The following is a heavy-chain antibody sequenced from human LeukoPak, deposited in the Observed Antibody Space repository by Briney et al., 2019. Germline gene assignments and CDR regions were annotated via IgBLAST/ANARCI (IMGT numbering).Heavy chain of an antibody. Sequence: GGSLRLSCAASGFTFSSYAMHWVRQAPGKGLEWVAVISYDGSNKYYADSVKGRFTISRDNSKNTLYLQMNSLRAEDTAVYYCANPAPYILTGYYADYWGQGTLVTVSS. V-gene: IGHV3-30-3*01. CDR1: GFTFSSYA. J-gene: IGHJ4*02. D-gene: IGHD3-9*01. CDR3: ANPAPYILTGYYADY. CDR2: ISYDGSNK.